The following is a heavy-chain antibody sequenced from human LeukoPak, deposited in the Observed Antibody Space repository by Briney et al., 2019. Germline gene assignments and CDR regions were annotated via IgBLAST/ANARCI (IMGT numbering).Heavy chain of an antibody. Sequence: SVKVSCKASGGTFSSYAISWVRQGPGQGLEWMGGIIPIFGTANYAQKFQGRVTITADKSTSTAYMELSSLRSEDTAVYYCASSLGYCSSTSCSFAFDIWGQGTMVTASS. CDR2: IIPIFGTA. CDR3: ASSLGYCSSTSCSFAFDI. V-gene: IGHV1-69*06. D-gene: IGHD2-2*01. CDR1: GGTFSSYA. J-gene: IGHJ3*02.